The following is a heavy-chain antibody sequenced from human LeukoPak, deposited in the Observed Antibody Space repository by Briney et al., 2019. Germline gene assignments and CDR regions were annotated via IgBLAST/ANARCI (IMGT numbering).Heavy chain of an antibody. CDR2: IYHSGST. J-gene: IGHJ3*02. V-gene: IGHV4-30-2*01. CDR1: GGSISSGGYS. D-gene: IGHD5-18*01. Sequence: SETLSLTCAVSGGSISSGGYSWSWIRQPPGKGLEWIGYIYHSGSTYYNPSLKSRVTISVDRSKNQFSLKLSSVTAADTAVYYCATRGYSYGYDAFDIWGQGTMVTVSS. CDR3: ATRGYSYGYDAFDI.